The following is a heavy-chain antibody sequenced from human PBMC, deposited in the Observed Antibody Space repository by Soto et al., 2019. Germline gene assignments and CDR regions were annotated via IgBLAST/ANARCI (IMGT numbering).Heavy chain of an antibody. J-gene: IGHJ3*02. CDR2: ISAYNGNT. D-gene: IGHD6-13*01. V-gene: IGHV1-18*01. CDR1: GYALSIDG. CDR3: VRTPFYSSRWYVTRDAFDI. Sequence: SLKGACKASGYALSIDGSSCRRQAPGQGLEWMGWISAYNGNTNYAQKLQGRVTMTTDTSTSTAYMELRSLRSDDTAVYYCVRTPFYSSRWYVTRDAFDIWGKGPMVTVSS.